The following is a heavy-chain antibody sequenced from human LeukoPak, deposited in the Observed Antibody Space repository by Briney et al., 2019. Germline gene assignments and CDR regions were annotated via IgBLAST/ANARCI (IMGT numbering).Heavy chain of an antibody. CDR2: ISSNGGST. CDR3: AREGTNYGSRYFDY. D-gene: IGHD3-10*01. V-gene: IGHV3-64*01. J-gene: IGHJ4*02. CDR1: GFTFSSYA. Sequence: GGSLRLSCAASGFTFSSYAMHWVRRAPGKGLEYVSAISSNGGSTYYANSVKGRFTISRDNSKNTLYLQMGSLRAEDMAVYYCAREGTNYGSRYFDYWGQGTLVTVSS.